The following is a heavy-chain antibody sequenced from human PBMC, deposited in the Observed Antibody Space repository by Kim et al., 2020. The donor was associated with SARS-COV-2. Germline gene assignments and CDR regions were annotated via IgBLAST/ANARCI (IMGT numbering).Heavy chain of an antibody. J-gene: IGHJ3*02. CDR3: ARVDYDILTGYYNDAFDI. D-gene: IGHD3-9*01. V-gene: IGHV4-59*01. CDR2: IYYSGST. CDR1: GGSISTYY. Sequence: SETLSLTCTVSGGSISTYYWSWIRQPPGKGLEWIGYIYYSGSTSYNPSLKSRVTVSVDTSKNQFSLKLSSVTAADTAVYYCARVDYDILTGYYNDAFDIWGQGTMVTVSS.